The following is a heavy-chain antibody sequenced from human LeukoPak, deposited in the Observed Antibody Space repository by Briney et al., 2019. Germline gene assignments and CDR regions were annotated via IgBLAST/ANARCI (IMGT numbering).Heavy chain of an antibody. Sequence: SETLSLTCTVSGGSLSSGGYYWSWIRQHPGKGLEWIGYIYYSGSTYYNPSLKSRVTISVDTSKNQFSLKLSSVTAADTAVYYCARESRTHYYDSSGYQYFDYWGQGTLVTVSS. CDR3: ARESRTHYYDSSGYQYFDY. J-gene: IGHJ4*02. V-gene: IGHV4-31*03. CDR1: GGSLSSGGYY. D-gene: IGHD3-22*01. CDR2: IYYSGST.